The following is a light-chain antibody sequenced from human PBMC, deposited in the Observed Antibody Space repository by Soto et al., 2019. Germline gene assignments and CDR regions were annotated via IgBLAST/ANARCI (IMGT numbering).Light chain of an antibody. CDR1: QSISSW. V-gene: IGKV1-5*03. J-gene: IGKJ5*01. Sequence: DIQMTQSPSTLSASVGDRVTITCRASQSISSWLAWYQQKPGKAPKLLIYKASSLESGVPSRFSGSGSGTEFTLTISSLQPDDFATYYCQQYNSYPTLGQGTRLEIK. CDR3: QQYNSYPT. CDR2: KAS.